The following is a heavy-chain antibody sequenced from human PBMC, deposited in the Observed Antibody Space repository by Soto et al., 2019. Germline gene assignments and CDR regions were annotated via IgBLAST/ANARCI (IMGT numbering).Heavy chain of an antibody. J-gene: IGHJ3*02. CDR2: VNHSGDT. CDR1: RGSFSGFC. V-gene: IGHV4-34*02. CDR3: ARAPYYYGSGSSDAFDI. Sequence: QVQLQQWGAGLLKPSETLSLTCTIYRGSFSGFCWNWVRQPPGKGLEWSGEVNHSGDTMYNPSLKSRVSISIDTSKNQFSLRLTSVIAADTAVYYCARAPYYYGSGSSDAFDIWGQGIAVTVSS. D-gene: IGHD3-10*01.